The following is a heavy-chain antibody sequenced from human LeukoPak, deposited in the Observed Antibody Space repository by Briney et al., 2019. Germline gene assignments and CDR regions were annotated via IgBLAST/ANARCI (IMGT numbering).Heavy chain of an antibody. CDR3: ARGTYYYGSGSYTAFDI. Sequence: GASVKVSCKASGYTFTGYYMHWVRQAPGQGLEWMGWINPNSGGTNYAQKFQGRVTTTRDTSISTAYMELSRLRSDDTAVYYCARGTYYYGSGSYTAFDIWGQGTMVTVSS. V-gene: IGHV1-2*02. CDR1: GYTFTGYY. CDR2: INPNSGGT. D-gene: IGHD3-10*01. J-gene: IGHJ3*02.